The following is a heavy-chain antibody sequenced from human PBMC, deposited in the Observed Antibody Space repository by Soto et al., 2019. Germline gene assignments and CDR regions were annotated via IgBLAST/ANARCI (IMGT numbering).Heavy chain of an antibody. CDR2: ISGSGGST. D-gene: IGHD6-13*01. V-gene: IGHV3-23*01. Sequence: EVQLLESGGGLVQPGGSLRLSCAASGFTFSSYAMSWVRQAPGKGLEWVSAISGSGGSTYYADSVKGRFTISRDNSKNALYLQMNSLRAEDTAVYYCAEAVIAAAGTRRDYWGQGTLVTVSS. CDR1: GFTFSSYA. CDR3: AEAVIAAAGTRRDY. J-gene: IGHJ4*02.